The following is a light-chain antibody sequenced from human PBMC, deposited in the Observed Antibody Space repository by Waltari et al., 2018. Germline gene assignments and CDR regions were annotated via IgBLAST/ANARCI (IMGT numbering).Light chain of an antibody. CDR2: AVS. V-gene: IGLV2-23*02. J-gene: IGLJ2*01. CDR3: SSYAGSSKGV. CDR1: SSDVGNYKR. Sequence: QSALTQPASVSGSPGQSITISCTGTSSDVGNYKRGSWYQQHPGKAPKLMIYAVSKRPSGVSDRFSGSNSGDMASLTISGLQPEDEAEYFCSSYAGSSKGVFGGGTKVTVL.